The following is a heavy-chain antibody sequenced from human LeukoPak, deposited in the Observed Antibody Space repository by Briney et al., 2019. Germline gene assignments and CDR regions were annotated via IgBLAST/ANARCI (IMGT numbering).Heavy chain of an antibody. D-gene: IGHD3-22*01. CDR3: ARITYYYDSSGYIIDY. CDR1: GGSFSGYY. J-gene: IGHJ4*02. Sequence: SETLSLTCAVYGGSFSGYYWSWIRQPPGKGLEWIGEINHSGSTNYNPSLKSRVTISVDTSKNQFSLKLSSVTAADTAVYYCARITYYYDSSGYIIDYWGQGTLVTVSS. V-gene: IGHV4-34*01. CDR2: INHSGST.